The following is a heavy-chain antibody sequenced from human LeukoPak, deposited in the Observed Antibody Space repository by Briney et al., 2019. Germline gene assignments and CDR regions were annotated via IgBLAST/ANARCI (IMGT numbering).Heavy chain of an antibody. CDR1: GSTFSSYA. V-gene: IGHV3-30*04. CDR2: ISYDGSNK. J-gene: IGHJ4*02. CDR3: ARGVGISHGALDY. D-gene: IGHD1-14*01. Sequence: PGGSLRLSCAASGSTFSSYAMHWVRQAPGKGLEWVAVISYDGSNKYYADSVKGRFTISRDNSKNTLYLQMNSLRAEDTAVYYCARGVGISHGALDYWGQGTLVTVSS.